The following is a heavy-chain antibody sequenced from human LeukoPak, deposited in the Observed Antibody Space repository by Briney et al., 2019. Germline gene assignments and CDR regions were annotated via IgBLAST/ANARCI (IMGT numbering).Heavy chain of an antibody. CDR2: ISAYNGNT. J-gene: IGHJ4*02. CDR1: GYTFTSYG. Sequence: GASVKVSCKASGYTFTSYGISWVRQAPGQGLEWMGWISAYNGNTNYAQKLQGRVTMTTDTSTSTAYMELRSLRSDDTAVYYCARDSDTRGYSYGPGNDGFDYWGQGTLVTVSS. CDR3: ARDSDTRGYSYGPGNDGFDY. D-gene: IGHD5-18*01. V-gene: IGHV1-18*01.